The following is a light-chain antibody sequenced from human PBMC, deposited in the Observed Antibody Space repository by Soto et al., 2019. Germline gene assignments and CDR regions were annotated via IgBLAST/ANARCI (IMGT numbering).Light chain of an antibody. CDR2: GAS. V-gene: IGKV3-15*01. J-gene: IGKJ2*01. Sequence: EIVMTQSPATLSVSPGERATLSCRASQGVSSKLAWYQQKPGQAPRLLIYGASTRATGIPARFSGTGSGTEFTLTISSLQSEDCAVYYCQQYNNWPPPYTFGQGTKLEIK. CDR1: QGVSSK. CDR3: QQYNNWPPPYT.